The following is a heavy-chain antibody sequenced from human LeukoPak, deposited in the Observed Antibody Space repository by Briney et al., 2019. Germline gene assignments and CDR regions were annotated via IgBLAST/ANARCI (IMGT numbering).Heavy chain of an antibody. D-gene: IGHD5-18*01. CDR2: FDPEDGET. J-gene: IGHJ4*02. CDR1: GYTLTELS. V-gene: IGHV1-24*01. Sequence: GASVKVSCKVSGYTLTELSMHWVRQAPGKGLEWMGGFDPEDGETIYAQKFQGRVTITTDESTSTAYMELSSLRSEDTAVYYCARSRGYSYGAIDYWGQGTLVTVSS. CDR3: ARSRGYSYGAIDY.